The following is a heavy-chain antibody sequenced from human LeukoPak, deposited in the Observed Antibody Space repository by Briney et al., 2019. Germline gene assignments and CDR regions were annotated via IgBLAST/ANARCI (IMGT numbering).Heavy chain of an antibody. V-gene: IGHV3-21*01. J-gene: IGHJ4*02. CDR1: RFTVSSYS. CDR2: ISSSSSYI. CDR3: ARAGPDY. Sequence: PGGSLRLSCAPSRFTVSSYSMNWVRQAPGKGLEWVSSISSSSSYIYYAGSVKGRFTISRDNAKNSLYLQMNSLRAEDTAAYYCARAGPDYWGQGTLVTVSS. D-gene: IGHD1-14*01.